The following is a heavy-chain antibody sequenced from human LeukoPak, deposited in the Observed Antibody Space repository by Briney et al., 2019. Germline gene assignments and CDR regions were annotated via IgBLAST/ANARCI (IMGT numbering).Heavy chain of an antibody. CDR1: GYTFTSNY. Sequence: ASVKVSCKAFGYTFTSNYMHWVRQAPGQGPEWMGVISPSGGSTTYAQKFQGRVTLTRDMSTSTDYLELSSLRSEDTAVYYCASTQDIVVVVAATSWGQGTLVTVSS. V-gene: IGHV1-46*01. CDR2: ISPSGGST. D-gene: IGHD2-15*01. J-gene: IGHJ4*02. CDR3: ASTQDIVVVVAATS.